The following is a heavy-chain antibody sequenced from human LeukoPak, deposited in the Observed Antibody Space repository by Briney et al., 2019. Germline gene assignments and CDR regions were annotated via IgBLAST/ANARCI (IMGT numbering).Heavy chain of an antibody. J-gene: IGHJ6*02. CDR2: INSDGSIT. V-gene: IGHV3-74*01. D-gene: IGHD5/OR15-5a*01. Sequence: PGGSLRLSCAASGFTFTTYWMHWVRQAPGKGLVWVSHINSDGSITSYADSVKGRFTISRDNAKNTLYLQMNSLRAEDTAVYYCANVFYYGMEVWGQGTTVTVSS. CDR3: ANVFYYGMEV. CDR1: GFTFTTYW.